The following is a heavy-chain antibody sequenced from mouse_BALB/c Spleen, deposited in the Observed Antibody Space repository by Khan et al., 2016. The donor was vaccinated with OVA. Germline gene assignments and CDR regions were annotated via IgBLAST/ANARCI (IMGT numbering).Heavy chain of an antibody. CDR2: ITYSGST. Sequence: EVQLQESGPGLVKPSQSLSLTCTVTGYSITSDYAWNWIRQFPGNKLAWMGYITYSGSTSYYPSLTSRISTTRDTSKNQFFLQLNSVTSEDTAAYFCTRGSVYWGQGTTLTVSS. CDR1: GYSITSDYA. V-gene: IGHV3-2*02. J-gene: IGHJ2*01. CDR3: TRGSVY.